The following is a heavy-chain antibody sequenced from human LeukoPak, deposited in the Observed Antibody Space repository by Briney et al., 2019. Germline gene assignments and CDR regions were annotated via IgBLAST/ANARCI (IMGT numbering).Heavy chain of an antibody. CDR1: GYTFTSYG. CDR2: ISAYNGNT. CDR3: AREWAYSSSWYEESDDY. D-gene: IGHD6-13*01. Sequence: GASVKVSCKASGYTFTSYGISWVRQAPGQGLEWMGWISAYNGNTNYAQKLQGRVTMTTDTSTSTAYMELRSLRSDDTAVYYCAREWAYSSSWYEESDDYWGQGTLVTVSS. J-gene: IGHJ4*02. V-gene: IGHV1-18*01.